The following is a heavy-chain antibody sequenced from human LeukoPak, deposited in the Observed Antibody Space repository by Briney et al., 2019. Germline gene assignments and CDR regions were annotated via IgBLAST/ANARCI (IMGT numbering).Heavy chain of an antibody. CDR2: ISGSSSFI. D-gene: IGHD3-16*01. CDR1: GFTFSDYA. J-gene: IGHJ4*02. Sequence: GGSLRLSCAASGFTFSDYAMTWVRQAPGKGLEWVSSISGSSSFIYYTYSVQGRFTVSRDNAENSLFLQMDSLKAEDTAVYYCARLPQSFVGASPFDFWGQGTRVTVSS. CDR3: ARLPQSFVGASPFDF. V-gene: IGHV3-21*01.